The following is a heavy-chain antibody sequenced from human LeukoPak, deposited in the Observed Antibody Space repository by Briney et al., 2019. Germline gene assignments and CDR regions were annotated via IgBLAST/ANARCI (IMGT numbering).Heavy chain of an antibody. Sequence: SETLSLTCTVSGGSISSSSYYWGWIRQPPGKGLEWIVSIYYSGSTYYKPSLKSRVTISVDTSKKQFSLKLSSVTAADTAVYYCAREGEQFRSIFGVVVDPWGQGTLVTVSS. CDR3: AREGEQFRSIFGVVVDP. V-gene: IGHV4-39*02. CDR1: GGSISSSSYY. D-gene: IGHD3-3*01. CDR2: IYYSGST. J-gene: IGHJ5*02.